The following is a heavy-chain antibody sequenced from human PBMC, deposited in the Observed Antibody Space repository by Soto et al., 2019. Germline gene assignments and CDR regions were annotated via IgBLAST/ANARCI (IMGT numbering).Heavy chain of an antibody. CDR2: ISSSSSTI. J-gene: IGHJ4*02. D-gene: IGHD3-3*01. CDR3: AKVRFLDDDDKNDY. Sequence: PGGSLRLSCAASGFTFSSYSMNWVRQAPGKGLEWVSYISSSSSTIYYADSVKGRFTISRDNAKNTLYLQMNSLRAEDTAVYYCAKVRFLDDDDKNDYWGQGTLVTVSS. CDR1: GFTFSSYS. V-gene: IGHV3-48*01.